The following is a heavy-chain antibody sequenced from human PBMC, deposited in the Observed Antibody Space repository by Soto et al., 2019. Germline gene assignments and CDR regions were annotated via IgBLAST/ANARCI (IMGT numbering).Heavy chain of an antibody. D-gene: IGHD6-13*01. J-gene: IGHJ6*03. Sequence: ASVKVSCKVSGYTLTELSMHWVRQAPGKGLEWMGGFDPEDGETIYAQKFQGRVTMTEDTSTDTAYMELSSLRSEDTAVYYCATDMKSGREEQLPHNRAYYYYMDVWGKGTTVTVSS. CDR1: GYTLTELS. CDR3: ATDMKSGREEQLPHNRAYYYYMDV. CDR2: FDPEDGET. V-gene: IGHV1-24*01.